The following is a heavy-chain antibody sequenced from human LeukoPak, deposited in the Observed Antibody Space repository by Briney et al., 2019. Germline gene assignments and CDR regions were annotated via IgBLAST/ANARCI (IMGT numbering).Heavy chain of an antibody. Sequence: ASVKVSCKASGYTFTDFYIHWVRQAPGQGLEWVGWINPNTGVSNYEQKFQGRIILTRDTSISTAYMELSRVRFDDTALYYCARLSTVNSRDWSDPWGQGTLVTVSS. V-gene: IGHV1-2*02. CDR2: INPNTGVS. CDR3: ARLSTVNSRDWSDP. J-gene: IGHJ5*02. D-gene: IGHD4-17*01. CDR1: GYTFTDFY.